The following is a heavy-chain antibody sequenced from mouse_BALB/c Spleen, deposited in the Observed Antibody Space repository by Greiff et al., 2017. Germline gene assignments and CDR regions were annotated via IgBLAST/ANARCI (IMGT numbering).Heavy chain of an antibody. J-gene: IGHJ1*01. CDR1: GFTFSSYA. CDR3: ARDHRAYFDV. CDR2: ISSGGSYT. V-gene: IGHV5-9-4*01. D-gene: IGHD3-1*01. Sequence: EVNVVESGGGLVKPGGSLKLSCAASGFTFSSYAMSWVRQSPEKRLEWVAEISSGGSYTYYPDTVTGRFTISRDNAKNTLYLEMSSLRSEDTAMYYCARDHRAYFDVWGAGTTVTVSS.